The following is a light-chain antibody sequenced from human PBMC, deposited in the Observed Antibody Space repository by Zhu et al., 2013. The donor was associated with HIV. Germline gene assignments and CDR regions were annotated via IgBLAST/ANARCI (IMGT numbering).Light chain of an antibody. J-gene: IGKJ5*01. CDR2: AAS. CDR1: RDINSY. Sequence: DIQMTQSPSSLSASVGDRVTITCRASRDINSYLVWYHQKPGNAPKTLIYAASALQRGVPSRFSGDGSGTYFTLTISSLQPEDFATYYCQQYKTYPITYGQGTRLEIK. V-gene: IGKV1-16*01. CDR3: QQYKTYPIT.